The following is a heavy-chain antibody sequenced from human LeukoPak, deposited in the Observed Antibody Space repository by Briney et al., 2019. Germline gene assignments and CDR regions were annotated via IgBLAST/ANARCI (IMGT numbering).Heavy chain of an antibody. CDR1: GFTFSSYE. Sequence: GGSLRLSCAASGFTFSSYEMNWVRQAPGKGLEWVSYISSSGSTIYYADSVKGRFTISRDNAKNSLYLQMNSLRAEDTAVYYCAKGGGSGWTLDYWGQGTLVTVSS. CDR2: ISSSGSTI. V-gene: IGHV3-48*03. CDR3: AKGGGSGWTLDY. J-gene: IGHJ4*02. D-gene: IGHD6-19*01.